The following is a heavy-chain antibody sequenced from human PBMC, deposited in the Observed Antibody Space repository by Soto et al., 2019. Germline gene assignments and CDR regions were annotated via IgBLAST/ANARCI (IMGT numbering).Heavy chain of an antibody. Sequence: PSETLSLTCTVSGGSISSYYWSWIRQPAGKGLEWIGRIYTSGSTNYNPSLKSRVTMSVDTSKNQFSLKLSSVTAADTAVYYCARSSSSTTIGGKYYFDYWGQGTLVTVSS. D-gene: IGHD2-2*01. J-gene: IGHJ4*02. V-gene: IGHV4-4*07. CDR3: ARSSSSTTIGGKYYFDY. CDR2: IYTSGST. CDR1: GGSISSYY.